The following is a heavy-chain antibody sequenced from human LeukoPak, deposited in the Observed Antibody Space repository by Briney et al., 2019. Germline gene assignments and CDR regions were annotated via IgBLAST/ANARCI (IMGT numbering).Heavy chain of an antibody. V-gene: IGHV3-20*04. Sequence: PGGSLRLSCAASGFTFDDYGMSWVRQAPGKGLEWVSGINWNGGSTGYADSVKGRFIISRDNAKNSLYLQMNSLRAEDTALYYCASLGYCSGGSCYARRDYWGQGTLVTVSS. CDR2: INWNGGST. J-gene: IGHJ4*02. D-gene: IGHD2-15*01. CDR1: GFTFDDYG. CDR3: ASLGYCSGGSCYARRDY.